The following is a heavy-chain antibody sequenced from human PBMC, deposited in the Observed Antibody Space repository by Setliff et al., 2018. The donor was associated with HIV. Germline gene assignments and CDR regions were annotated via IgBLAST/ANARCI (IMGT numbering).Heavy chain of an antibody. D-gene: IGHD6-19*01. CDR2: IYYSGST. CDR3: ASPASRGSSGQYHY. Sequence: SETLSLTCTVSGGSISSSSYYWGWIRQPPGKGLEWIGSIYYSGSTYYNPSLKSRVAISVDTSKNQFSLKLSSVTAADTAVYYCASPASRGSSGQYHYWGQGTLVTVSS. V-gene: IGHV4-39*01. CDR1: GGSISSSSYY. J-gene: IGHJ4*02.